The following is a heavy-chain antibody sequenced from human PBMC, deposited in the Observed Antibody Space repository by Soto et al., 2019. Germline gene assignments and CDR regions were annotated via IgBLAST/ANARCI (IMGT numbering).Heavy chain of an antibody. CDR3: ARDLYGIGPGSGYFDL. CDR1: GFTFSSYS. Sequence: GGSLRLSCAASGFTFSSYSMNWVRQAPGKGLEWVSSISSSSSYIYYADSVKGRFTISRDNAKNSLYLQMNSLRAEDTAVYYCARDLYGIGPGSGYFDLWGRGTLVTVSS. V-gene: IGHV3-21*01. J-gene: IGHJ2*01. CDR2: ISSSSSYI. D-gene: IGHD1-26*01.